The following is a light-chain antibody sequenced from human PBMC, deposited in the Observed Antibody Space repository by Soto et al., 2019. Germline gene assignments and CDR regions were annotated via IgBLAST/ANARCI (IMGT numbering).Light chain of an antibody. CDR3: QQYGSTPSIT. Sequence: EIVLTQSPGTQSLSPGERATLSCRASQSVTSNYLAWYQLKPGQAPRLLIYAASNTATGIPDRFSGSGSGTDFTLSISRLEPEDFAVYYCQQYGSTPSITFGQGTRLEIK. CDR1: QSVTSNY. CDR2: AAS. J-gene: IGKJ5*01. V-gene: IGKV3-20*01.